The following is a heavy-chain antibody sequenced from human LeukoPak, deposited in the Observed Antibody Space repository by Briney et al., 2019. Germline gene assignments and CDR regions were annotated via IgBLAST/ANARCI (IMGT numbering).Heavy chain of an antibody. V-gene: IGHV4-59*08. CDR3: TSSRSGYYYYFDY. CDR2: IYNSGST. J-gene: IGHJ4*02. CDR1: GGSITSYY. Sequence: SETLSLTCTVSGGSITSYYWCWIRQPPGKGLEWIGYIYNSGSTNYNPSLKSRVTMSLDTSKNQFSLKLSSVTAADTAVYYCTSSRSGYYYYFDYWGQGTLVTVSS. D-gene: IGHD3-22*01.